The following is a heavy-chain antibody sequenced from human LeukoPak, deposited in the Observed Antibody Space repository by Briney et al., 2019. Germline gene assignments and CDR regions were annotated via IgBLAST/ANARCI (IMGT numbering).Heavy chain of an antibody. Sequence: SETLSLTCTVSGDSISSYYWSWIRQPPGKGLEWIGYISYSGSTNYNPSLKSRVTISVDTSKNQFSLKLTSVTAADAALYYCAREYSYGYGFDYWGQGTLATVSS. CDR1: GDSISSYY. V-gene: IGHV4-59*12. D-gene: IGHD5-18*01. J-gene: IGHJ4*02. CDR3: AREYSYGYGFDY. CDR2: ISYSGST.